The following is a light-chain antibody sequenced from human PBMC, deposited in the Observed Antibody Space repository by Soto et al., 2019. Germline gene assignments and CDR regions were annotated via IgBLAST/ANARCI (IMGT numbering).Light chain of an antibody. CDR2: TAS. V-gene: IGKV1-27*01. J-gene: IGKJ1*01. Sequence: DIQMTQSPSSLSASAGDRVTITCRASQGISNYLAWYQQRPGKVPKLLIYTASTLQSGVPSRFSGSGSGAEFTLTISSLQHEDVATYYCQKYNSAPWTFGQGTKVEIK. CDR3: QKYNSAPWT. CDR1: QGISNY.